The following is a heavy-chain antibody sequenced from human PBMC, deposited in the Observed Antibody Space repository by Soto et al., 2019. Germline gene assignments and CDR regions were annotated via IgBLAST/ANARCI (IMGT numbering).Heavy chain of an antibody. CDR2: ISAYNGNT. J-gene: IGHJ4*02. Sequence: GASVKVSCKASGYTFTSYGISWARQAPGQGFERVGWISAYNGNTNYAQKLQGRVTMTTDTSTSTAYMELRSLRSDDTAVSYCARVMVRGAGDYWGQGTLVAVSS. D-gene: IGHD3-10*01. V-gene: IGHV1-18*04. CDR1: GYTFTSYG. CDR3: ARVMVRGAGDY.